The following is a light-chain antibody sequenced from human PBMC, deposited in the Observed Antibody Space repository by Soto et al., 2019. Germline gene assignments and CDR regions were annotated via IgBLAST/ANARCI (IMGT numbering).Light chain of an antibody. Sequence: DIVMTQSPLSLPVTPGEPASISCRSSQSLLHSNGYNYLDWYLQKPGQSPQLLIYLGSNRASGVPSRFSGSGSGTYFTLRISRVEAEDVGDYYCMQALHTPRTFGQVTKVEI. J-gene: IGKJ1*01. CDR3: MQALHTPRT. CDR2: LGS. V-gene: IGKV2-28*01. CDR1: QSLLHSNGYNY.